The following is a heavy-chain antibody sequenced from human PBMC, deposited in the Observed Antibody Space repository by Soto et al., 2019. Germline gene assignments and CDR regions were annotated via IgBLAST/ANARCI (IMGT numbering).Heavy chain of an antibody. V-gene: IGHV4-39*01. CDR1: GGSISSSSYY. D-gene: IGHD2-2*01. J-gene: IGHJ4*02. CDR2: IYYSWST. CDR3: VGGYCSSTSCYPFDY. Sequence: QLQLQESGPGLVKPSETLSLTCTVSGGSISSSSYYWGWIRQPPGKGLEWIGSIYYSWSTYYNPSLKSRVTISVDTSKNQFSLKLSSVTAADTAVYYCVGGYCSSTSCYPFDYWGQGTLVTVSS.